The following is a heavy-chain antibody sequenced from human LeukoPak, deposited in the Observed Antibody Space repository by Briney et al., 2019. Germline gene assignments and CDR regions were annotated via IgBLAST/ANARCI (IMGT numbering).Heavy chain of an antibody. CDR2: ISGSGGST. Sequence: AGGSPRLSCAASGFTFSSYAMSWVRQAPGKGLEWVSAISGSGGSTYYADSVKGRFTISRDNSKNTLYLQMNSLRAEDTAVYYCAKDPDDYGDLAPTYYFDYWGQGTLVTVSS. V-gene: IGHV3-23*01. J-gene: IGHJ4*02. D-gene: IGHD4-17*01. CDR1: GFTFSSYA. CDR3: AKDPDDYGDLAPTYYFDY.